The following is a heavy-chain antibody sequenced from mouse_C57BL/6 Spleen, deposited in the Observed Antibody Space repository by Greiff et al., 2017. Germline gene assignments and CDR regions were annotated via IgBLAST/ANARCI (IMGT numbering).Heavy chain of an antibody. J-gene: IGHJ1*03. Sequence: EVQGVESGGGLVQPGGSLSLSCAASGFTFTDYYMSWVRQPPGKALEWLGFIRNKANGYTTEYSASVKGRFTISRDNSQSILYLQMNALRAEDSATYYCARYYYYGSSYGYFDVWGTGTTVTVSS. CDR1: GFTFTDYY. D-gene: IGHD1-1*01. CDR3: ARYYYYGSSYGYFDV. V-gene: IGHV7-3*01. CDR2: IRNKANGYTT.